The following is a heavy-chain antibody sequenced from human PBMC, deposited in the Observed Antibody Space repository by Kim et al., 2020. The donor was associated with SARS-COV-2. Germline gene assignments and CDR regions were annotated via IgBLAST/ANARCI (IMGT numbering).Heavy chain of an antibody. CDR2: YT. CDR3: ARGGYGMDV. Sequence: YTTDADSGKGRFTITRDNAKNSLCLQMNSLRAEDTAVYYCARGGYGMDVWGQGTTVTVSS. V-gene: IGHV3-11*06. J-gene: IGHJ6*02.